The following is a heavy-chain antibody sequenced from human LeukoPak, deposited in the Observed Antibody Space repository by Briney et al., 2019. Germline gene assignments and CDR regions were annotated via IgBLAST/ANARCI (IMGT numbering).Heavy chain of an antibody. CDR2: IYYGVTT. CDR3: ARDRLRWPKIDY. V-gene: IGHV4-39*07. CDR1: GDSISSSDYY. D-gene: IGHD4-23*01. Sequence: MSSETLSLTCTVSGDSISSSDYYWGWIRQPPGKGLEWIGSIYYGVTTYYNPSLKNRVTISVDTSKNQFSLRLSSVTAADTAVYYCARDRLRWPKIDYWGQGTLVTVSS. J-gene: IGHJ4*02.